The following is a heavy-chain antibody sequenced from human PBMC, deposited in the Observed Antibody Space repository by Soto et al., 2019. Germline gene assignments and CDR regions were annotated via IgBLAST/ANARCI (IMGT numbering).Heavy chain of an antibody. CDR3: AKAWGWNDAAFDI. V-gene: IGHV3-23*01. J-gene: IGHJ3*02. CDR2: VSGSGGNT. D-gene: IGHD1-1*01. CDR1: GFTFSSYA. Sequence: GGSLRLSCAASGFTFSSYAMSWVRQAPGKGLEWVSGVSGSGGNTYSADSVEGRFIISRDNSENTVYLQMSSLRVEDTAVYYCAKAWGWNDAAFDIWGQGTMVTVSS.